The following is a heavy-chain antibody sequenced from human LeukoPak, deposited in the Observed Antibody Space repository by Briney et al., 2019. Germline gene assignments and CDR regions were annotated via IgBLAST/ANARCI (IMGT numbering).Heavy chain of an antibody. Sequence: ASVKVSCKASGYTFTGYYIHWVRPAPGQGLEWMGWINPNSGGANYAQKFQGRVTLTRDTSINAAYMDLHSLRSDDTAVYFCARDKSLADPYFFDYWGQGTLVTVSS. V-gene: IGHV1-2*02. CDR3: ARDKSLADPYFFDY. CDR1: GYTFTGYY. J-gene: IGHJ4*02. CDR2: INPNSGGA.